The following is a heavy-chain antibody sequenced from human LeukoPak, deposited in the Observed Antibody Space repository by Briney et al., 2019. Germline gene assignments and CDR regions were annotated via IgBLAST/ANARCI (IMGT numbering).Heavy chain of an antibody. CDR2: IIPIFGTA. V-gene: IGHV1-69*01. CDR3: AREAPDHDILTGHLGY. J-gene: IGHJ4*02. D-gene: IGHD3-9*01. Sequence: SVKVSCKASGGTFSSYAISWVRQAPGQGLEWMGGIIPIFGTANSAQKFQGRVTITADESTSTAYMELSSLRSEDTAVYYCAREAPDHDILTGHLGYWGQGTLVTVSS. CDR1: GGTFSSYA.